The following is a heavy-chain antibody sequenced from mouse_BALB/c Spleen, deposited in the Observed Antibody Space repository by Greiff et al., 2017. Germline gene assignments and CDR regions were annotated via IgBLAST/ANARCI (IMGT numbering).Heavy chain of an antibody. D-gene: IGHD2-10*02. CDR2: ISDGGSYT. J-gene: IGHJ2*01. CDR1: GFTFSDYY. CDR3: ARGRYGNYGFDY. V-gene: IGHV5-4*02. Sequence: EVKLMESGGGLVKPGGSLKLSCAASGFTFSDYYMYWVRQTPEKRLEWVATISDGGSYTYYPDSVKGRFTISRDNAKNNLYLQMSSLTSEDTAMYYCARGRYGNYGFDYWGQGTTLTVSS.